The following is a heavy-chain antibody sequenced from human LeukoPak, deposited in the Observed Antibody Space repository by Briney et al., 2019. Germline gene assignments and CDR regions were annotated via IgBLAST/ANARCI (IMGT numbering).Heavy chain of an antibody. CDR2: IYYSGST. CDR3: AREFYDSTRNYWYFDL. D-gene: IGHD3-22*01. CDR1: GGSMSSHY. J-gene: IGHJ2*01. V-gene: IGHV4-59*11. Sequence: PSETLSLTCTVSGGSMSSHYWSWIRQPPGKGLEWIGYIYYSGSTNYNPSLKSRVTISVDTSKNQFSLKLSSVTAADTAVYYCAREFYDSTRNYWYFDLWGRGTLVTVSS.